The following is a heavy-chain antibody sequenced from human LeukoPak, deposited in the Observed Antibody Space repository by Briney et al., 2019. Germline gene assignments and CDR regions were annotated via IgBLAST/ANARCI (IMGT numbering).Heavy chain of an antibody. J-gene: IGHJ6*03. V-gene: IGHV1-46*01. CDR2: INPSGGNT. D-gene: IGHD4-17*01. Sequence: GASVKVSCKASGYTFISYYMHWVRQAPGQGLEWMGVINPSGGNTGYAQKFQGRVTMTRDMSTSTVYMELSSLRSEDTAVYYCAREKVGYGDYRGDYYYYYMDVWGKGTTVTVSS. CDR3: AREKVGYGDYRGDYYYYYMDV. CDR1: GYTFISYY.